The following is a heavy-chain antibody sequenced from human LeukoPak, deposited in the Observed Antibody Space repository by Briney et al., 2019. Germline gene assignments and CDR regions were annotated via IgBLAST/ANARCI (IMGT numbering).Heavy chain of an antibody. CDR3: ARVGGSYWGWFDP. D-gene: IGHD1-26*01. V-gene: IGHV3-7*01. CDR2: IKQDGSEK. Sequence: GGSLRLSCAASGFIFSTYSMNWVRQAPGKGLEWVANIKQDGSEKYYVDSVKGRLTISRDNAKNSLYLQMNSLRAEDTAVYYCARVGGSYWGWFDPWGQGTLVTVSS. J-gene: IGHJ5*02. CDR1: GFIFSTYS.